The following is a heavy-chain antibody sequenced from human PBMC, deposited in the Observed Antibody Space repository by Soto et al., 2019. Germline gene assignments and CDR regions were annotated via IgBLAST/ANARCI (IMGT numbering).Heavy chain of an antibody. V-gene: IGHV3-74*01. D-gene: IGHD1-1*01. Sequence: EVQLVESGGGLVQPGGSLRLSCVASGFTFSNYWMHWVRQAPGKGLVWVSRISPDGSNTNYADSEKGRFTITRDNAKNTVYLQMNSLRAEDTAMYYCARDTWKSYWAQGTLVTVSS. J-gene: IGHJ4*02. CDR1: GFTFSNYW. CDR3: ARDTWKSY. CDR2: ISPDGSNT.